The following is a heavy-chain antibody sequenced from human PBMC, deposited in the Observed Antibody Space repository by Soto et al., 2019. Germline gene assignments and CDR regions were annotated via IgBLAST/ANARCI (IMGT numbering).Heavy chain of an antibody. CDR3: ARSDTAMVNQGLVYFDY. V-gene: IGHV4-59*01. D-gene: IGHD5-18*01. CDR1: GGSISSYY. CDR2: IYYSGST. J-gene: IGHJ4*02. Sequence: QVQLQESGPGLVKPSETLSLTCTVSGGSISSYYWSWIRQPPGKGLEWIGYIYYSGSTNYNPSLMSRVTISVDTSKNQFSLKLSSVTAADTAVYYCARSDTAMVNQGLVYFDYWGQGTLVTVSS.